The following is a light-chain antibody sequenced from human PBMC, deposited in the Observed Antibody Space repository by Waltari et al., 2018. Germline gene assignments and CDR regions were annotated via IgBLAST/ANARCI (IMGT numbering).Light chain of an antibody. CDR2: GPS. V-gene: IGKV3-15*01. CDR3: QRTGPVA. Sequence: EIVMTQSPATLSVSPGEGATLSCRASQSVSRILAWYQQKPGQAPRLLIYGPSTRATGIPARFSGSGSGTEFTLTISSLQSEDFAVYYCQRTGPVAFGQGTKVEIK. CDR1: QSVSRI. J-gene: IGKJ1*01.